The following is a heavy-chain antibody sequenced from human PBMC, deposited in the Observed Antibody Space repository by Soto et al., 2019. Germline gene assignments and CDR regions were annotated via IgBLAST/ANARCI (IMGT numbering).Heavy chain of an antibody. CDR1: GESISSGGYY. J-gene: IGHJ4*02. CDR3: ARASSSSSAADY. V-gene: IGHV4-31*03. Sequence: QVQLQESGPGLVKASQPLSLICSVSGESISSGGYYWSWIRHHPGKGLEWIGYIYDSESAYYNPSLKSRVTISMDTSKNHFAMKLSSVTAADTAVYYCARASSSSSAADYWGQGNLITVSS. CDR2: IYDSESA. D-gene: IGHD6-6*01.